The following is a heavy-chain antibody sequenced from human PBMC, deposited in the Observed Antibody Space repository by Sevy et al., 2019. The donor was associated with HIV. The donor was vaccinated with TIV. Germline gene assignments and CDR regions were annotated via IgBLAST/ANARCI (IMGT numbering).Heavy chain of an antibody. Sequence: GGSLRLSCAASGFTFNNYAMSWVRQAPGKGLEWVSVISYSGASTYYPDSVKGQFTISRDNSKKTLYLQMNGLRAEDTAVYYCAKDRVSGSYYGGDLDYWGQGTLVTVSS. CDR1: GFTFNNYA. V-gene: IGHV3-23*01. CDR3: AKDRVSGSYYGGDLDY. J-gene: IGHJ4*01. CDR2: ISYSGAST. D-gene: IGHD1-26*01.